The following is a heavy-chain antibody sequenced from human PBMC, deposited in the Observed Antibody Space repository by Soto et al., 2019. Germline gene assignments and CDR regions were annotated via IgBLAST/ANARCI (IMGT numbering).Heavy chain of an antibody. D-gene: IGHD2-15*01. V-gene: IGHV3-23*01. CDR1: GFTFSSYA. CDR2: ISGSGGST. Sequence: PGGSLRLSCAASGFTFSSYAMSWVRQAPGKGLEWVSAISGSGGSTYYADSVKGRFTISRDNSKNTLYLQMNSLRAEDTAVYYCAKYGTSKRQVAATIYYFDYWGQGTLVTVSS. CDR3: AKYGTSKRQVAATIYYFDY. J-gene: IGHJ4*02.